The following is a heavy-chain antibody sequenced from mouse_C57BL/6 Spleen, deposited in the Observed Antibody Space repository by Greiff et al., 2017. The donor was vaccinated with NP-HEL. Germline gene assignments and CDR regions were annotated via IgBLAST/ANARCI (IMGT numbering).Heavy chain of an antibody. J-gene: IGHJ4*01. D-gene: IGHD2-5*01. CDR3: ARDYYSTTTTMDY. CDR1: GYTFTSYW. Sequence: QVQLQQPGAELVKPGASVKLSCKASGYTFTSYWMQWVKQRPGQGLEWIGEIDPSDSYTNYNHKFKGKATLTVDTSSSTAYMQLSSLTSEDSAVYYCARDYYSTTTTMDYWGQATTVTASS. CDR2: IDPSDSYT. V-gene: IGHV1-50*01.